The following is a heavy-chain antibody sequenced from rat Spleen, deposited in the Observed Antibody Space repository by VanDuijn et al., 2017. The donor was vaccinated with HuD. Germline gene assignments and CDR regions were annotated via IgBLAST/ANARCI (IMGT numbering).Heavy chain of an antibody. D-gene: IGHD1-3*01. Sequence: EVQLXESXXGLVQPXXXLKXXXAAXXFTXXXYGXXXVRXXPTXXXEWVAXXXYDXXSTYYRDSVKGRFTISRDNAKSTLYLQMDSLRYENTATYYCASRSHGSYVGFAYWGQGTLVTASS. CDR2: XXYDXXST. V-gene: IGHV5-29*01. CDR1: XFTXXXYG. J-gene: IGHJ3*01. CDR3: ASRSHGSYVGFAY.